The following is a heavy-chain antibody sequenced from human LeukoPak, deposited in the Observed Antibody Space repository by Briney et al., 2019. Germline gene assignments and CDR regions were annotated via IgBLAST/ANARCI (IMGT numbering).Heavy chain of an antibody. CDR1: GFTFSDYH. D-gene: IGHD1-14*01. Sequence: GGSLRLYCAASGFTFSDYHMTWIRQPPGKGLQWVSYISSSGSTTYYADSVKGRFTISRDNAGNSLYLQMNSLRAEDTALYYCAREKAGPADYWGQGTLVTVSS. V-gene: IGHV3-11*01. CDR3: AREKAGPADY. CDR2: ISSSGSTT. J-gene: IGHJ4*02.